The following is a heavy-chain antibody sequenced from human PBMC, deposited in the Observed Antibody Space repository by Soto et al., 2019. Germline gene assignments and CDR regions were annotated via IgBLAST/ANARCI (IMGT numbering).Heavy chain of an antibody. D-gene: IGHD3-22*01. J-gene: IGHJ4*02. V-gene: IGHV4-31*11. CDR3: AREAAVVVVPPYFDY. CDR1: GDSINSSAYY. CDR2: VYHSGST. Sequence: SETLSLTCAVSGDSINSSAYYWTWIRQRPGRGLEWIGYVYHSGSTSYNPSLSSRVTLSVDTSKNHFSLKLTSVTAADTAVYFCAREAAVVVVPPYFDYWGQGTLVTVSS.